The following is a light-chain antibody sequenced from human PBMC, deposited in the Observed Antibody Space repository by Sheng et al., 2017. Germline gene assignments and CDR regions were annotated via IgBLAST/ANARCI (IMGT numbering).Light chain of an antibody. CDR1: SNDVGGYNY. CDR3: CSYAGSNSWV. J-gene: IGLJ3*02. Sequence: QSALTQPASVSGSPGQSITISCTGTSNDVGGYNYVSWYQQHPGKAPKLMIYDVSNRPSGVSNRFSGSKSGNTASLTISGLQAEDEADYYCCSYAGSNSWVFGGGTRLTIL. V-gene: IGLV2-14*03. CDR2: DVS.